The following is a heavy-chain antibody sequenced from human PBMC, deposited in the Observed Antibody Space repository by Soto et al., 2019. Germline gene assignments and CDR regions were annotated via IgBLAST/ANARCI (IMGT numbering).Heavy chain of an antibody. CDR1: GFTFSSYA. J-gene: IGHJ4*02. CDR2: ISYDGSNK. V-gene: IGHV3-30-3*01. D-gene: IGHD5-18*01. CDR3: ARGTYRGYSYGPPLGVGFDDY. Sequence: VQLVESGGGLVKPGGSLRLSCAASGFTFSSYAMHWVRQAPGKGLEWVAVISYDGSNKYYADSVKGRFTISRDNSKNTLYLQMNSLRAEDTAVYYCARGTYRGYSYGPPLGVGFDDYWGQGTLVTVSS.